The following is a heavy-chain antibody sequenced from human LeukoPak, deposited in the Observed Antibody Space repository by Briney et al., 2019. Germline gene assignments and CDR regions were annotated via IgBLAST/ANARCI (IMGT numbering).Heavy chain of an antibody. D-gene: IGHD3-22*01. J-gene: IGHJ6*03. CDR3: ARFTMIVVPKAYYYYYMDV. Sequence: SETLSLTCAVYGGSFSGYYWSWIRQPPGKGLEWIGEINHSGSTNYNPSLKSRVTISVDTPKNQFSLKLSSVTAADTAVYYCARFTMIVVPKAYYYYYMDVWGKGTTVTVSS. V-gene: IGHV4-34*01. CDR2: INHSGST. CDR1: GGSFSGYY.